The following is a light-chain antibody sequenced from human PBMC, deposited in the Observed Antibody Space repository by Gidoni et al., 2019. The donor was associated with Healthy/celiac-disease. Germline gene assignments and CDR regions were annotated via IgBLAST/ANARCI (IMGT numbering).Light chain of an antibody. Sequence: EIVLTQSPGTLSLSPGERATLSCRASQSVSSSYLAWYQQKPGQAPRLLIYGASSRATGIPDRFSDSGSGTDFTLAISRLEPEDFAVYYCQQYGSTFGGGTKERSN. V-gene: IGKV3-20*01. J-gene: IGKJ4*01. CDR2: GAS. CDR3: QQYGST. CDR1: QSVSSSY.